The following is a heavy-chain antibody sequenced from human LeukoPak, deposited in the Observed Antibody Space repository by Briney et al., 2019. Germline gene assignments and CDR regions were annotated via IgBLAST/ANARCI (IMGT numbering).Heavy chain of an antibody. V-gene: IGHV4-30-4*01. CDR2: IYYSENT. CDR1: GGSISDGVYY. D-gene: IGHD2-21*02. CDR3: ARERAAYCTGDCHSFDR. J-gene: IGHJ5*02. Sequence: SETLSLTCTVSGGSISDGVYYWNWIRQSPGKGLEWIGYIYYSENTYYNPSLKSRVTISIDTSKNQFFLKVTSVTAADTATYFCARERAAYCTGDCHSFDRWGQGILVTVSS.